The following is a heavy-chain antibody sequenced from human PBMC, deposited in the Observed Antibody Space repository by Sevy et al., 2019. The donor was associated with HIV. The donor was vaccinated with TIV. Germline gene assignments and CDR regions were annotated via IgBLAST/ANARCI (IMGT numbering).Heavy chain of an antibody. CDR2: MSGSGGST. D-gene: IGHD3-10*01. CDR3: AKVEGYYYGSGSAGLDP. CDR1: GFTFSSYA. J-gene: IGHJ5*02. V-gene: IGHV3-23*01. Sequence: GGSLRLSCAASGFTFSSYAMSWVRQAPGKGLEWVSAMSGSGGSTYYADSVKGRFTISRDNSKNTLYLQMNSLRAEDTAVYCGAKVEGYYYGSGSAGLDPWGQGTLVTVSS.